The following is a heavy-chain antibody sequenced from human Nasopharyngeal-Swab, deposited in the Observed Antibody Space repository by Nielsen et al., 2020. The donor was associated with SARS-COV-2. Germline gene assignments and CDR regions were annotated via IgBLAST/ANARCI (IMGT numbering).Heavy chain of an antibody. CDR2: IYYSGST. V-gene: IGHV4-39*07. CDR3: ARVGDYVWGSYRYGRGPHDAFDI. D-gene: IGHD3-16*02. Sequence: WIRQPPGKGLEWIGSIYYSGSTYYNPSLKSRVTISVDTSKNQFSLKLSSVTAADTAVYYCARVGDYVWGSYRYGRGPHDAFDIWGQGTMVTVSS. J-gene: IGHJ3*02.